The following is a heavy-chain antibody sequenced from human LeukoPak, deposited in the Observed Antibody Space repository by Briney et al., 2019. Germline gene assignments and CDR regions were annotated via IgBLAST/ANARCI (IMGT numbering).Heavy chain of an antibody. CDR3: ARISRRDFDY. CDR1: GFTFSSYS. J-gene: IGHJ4*02. CDR2: ISSSSSYI. V-gene: IGHV3-21*01. D-gene: IGHD6-6*01. Sequence: GGSLRLSCAASGFTFSSYSMNWVRQAPGKGLEWVSSISSSSSYIYYADSVKGRFTIPRDNAKNSLYLQMNSLRAEDTAVYYCARISRRDFDYWGQGTLVTVSS.